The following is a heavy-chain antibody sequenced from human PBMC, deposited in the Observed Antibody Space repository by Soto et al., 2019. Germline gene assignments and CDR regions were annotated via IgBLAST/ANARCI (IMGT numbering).Heavy chain of an antibody. CDR2: IYHSGST. CDR3: ARHYDDRANKAFDI. J-gene: IGHJ3*02. V-gene: IGHV4-4*02. Sequence: QVQLRESGPGLVKPSGTLSLTCAVSGDSIISGHWWSWVRQSPGKGLEWIGEIYHSGSTNDNPSLKSRVTMSVDKSKNQVSLKLISVTAADTAIYYCARHYDDRANKAFDIWGQGTLVTVSS. CDR1: GDSIISGHW. D-gene: IGHD3-16*01.